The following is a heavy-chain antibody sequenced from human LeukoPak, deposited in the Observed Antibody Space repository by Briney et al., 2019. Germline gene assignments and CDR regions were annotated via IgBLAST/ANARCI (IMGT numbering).Heavy chain of an antibody. J-gene: IGHJ4*02. CDR3: AKGSIAAAVAYFDY. V-gene: IGHV3-23*01. D-gene: IGHD6-13*01. Sequence: GGSLRLSCAASGFTFSSFAMNWVRQAPGKGLEWVSAISGSGGSTYYADSVKGRFTISRDNSKNTLYLQMNSLRAEDTAVYYCAKGSIAAAVAYFDYWGQGTLVTVSS. CDR2: ISGSGGST. CDR1: GFTFSSFA.